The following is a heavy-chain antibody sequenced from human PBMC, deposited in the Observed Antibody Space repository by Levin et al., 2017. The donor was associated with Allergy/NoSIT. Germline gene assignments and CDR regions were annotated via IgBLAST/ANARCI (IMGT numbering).Heavy chain of an antibody. Sequence: GESLKISCAASGFTFSNSWMSWVRQAPGKGLEWVGRIKRKTDGGTTDYAAPVKGRFTISRDDSKNTLYLQMNSRQTEDTAVYYCLRHLRWETATEGFDMWGQGTMVTVS. J-gene: IGHJ3*02. CDR3: LRHLRWETATEGFDM. CDR2: IKRKTDGGTT. CDR1: GFTFSNSW. V-gene: IGHV3-15*01. D-gene: IGHD1-26*01.